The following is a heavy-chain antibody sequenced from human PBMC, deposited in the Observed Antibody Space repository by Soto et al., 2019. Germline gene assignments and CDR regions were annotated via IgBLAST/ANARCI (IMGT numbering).Heavy chain of an antibody. CDR2: IYWDGAK. Sequence: QITLKESGPALVKPTQTLTLTCTFSGFSLSTNGVGVGWIRQPPGKALEWLALIYWDGAKRYSPSLKSRLTITKDTSKNQVVLTMTNMDPVDTATYYCAHRRGAYYFDYWGQGTLVTVSS. J-gene: IGHJ4*02. V-gene: IGHV2-5*02. CDR1: GFSLSTNGVG. CDR3: AHRRGAYYFDY. D-gene: IGHD1-26*01.